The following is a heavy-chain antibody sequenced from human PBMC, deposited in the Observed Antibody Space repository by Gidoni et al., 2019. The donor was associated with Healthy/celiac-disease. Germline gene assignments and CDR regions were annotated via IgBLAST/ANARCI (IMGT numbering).Heavy chain of an antibody. CDR3: ARGDDSSGYYGYFDY. D-gene: IGHD3-22*01. CDR2: IWYDGSNK. V-gene: IGHV3-33*01. CDR1: GFPFSSYG. J-gene: IGHJ4*02. Sequence: QVQLVESGGGVVQPGRSLRLSCAASGFPFSSYGMHWVRQAPGKGLEWVAVIWYDGSNKYYADSVKGRFTISRDNSKNTLYLQMNSLRAEDTAVYYCARGDDSSGYYGYFDYWGQGTLVTVSS.